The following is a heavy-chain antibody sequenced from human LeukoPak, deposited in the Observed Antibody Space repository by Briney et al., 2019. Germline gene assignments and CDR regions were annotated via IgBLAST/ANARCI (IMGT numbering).Heavy chain of an antibody. CDR2: IWYDGTTK. V-gene: IGHV3-33*01. CDR1: GFTFSSYG. Sequence: GRSLRLPCAASGFTFSSYGTHWVRQAPGQGLEWVAVIWYDGTTKYYAASVKGRFTISRDNSKNTLYLQMNSLSVENTAVYFCSTEDVSGSFDYWGQGTPVTVSS. D-gene: IGHD3-10*01. J-gene: IGHJ4*02. CDR3: STEDVSGSFDY.